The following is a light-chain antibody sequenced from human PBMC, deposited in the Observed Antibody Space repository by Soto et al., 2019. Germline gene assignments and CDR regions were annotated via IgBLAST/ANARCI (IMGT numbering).Light chain of an antibody. J-gene: IGKJ5*01. V-gene: IGKV3-20*01. Sequence: EIVLTQSPGTLSLSPGERATLSCRASQTLSINSLAWYQQKPGQAPRLLIYAASTRATDIPERFSGSGSGTDFTLTISRLETEDFAVFYCQQYGTSEIIFGQGTRLEIK. CDR2: AAS. CDR1: QTLSINS. CDR3: QQYGTSEII.